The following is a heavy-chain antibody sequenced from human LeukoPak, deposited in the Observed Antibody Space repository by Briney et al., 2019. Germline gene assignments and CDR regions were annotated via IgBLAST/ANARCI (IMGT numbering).Heavy chain of an antibody. Sequence: SETLSLTCAVYGGSFSGYYRSWIRQPPGKGLEWIGEINHSGSTNYNPSLKSRVTISVDTSKNQFSLKLSSVTAADTAVYYCATRRWASAFDIWGQGTMVTVSS. CDR2: INHSGST. J-gene: IGHJ3*02. D-gene: IGHD4-17*01. CDR1: GGSFSGYY. V-gene: IGHV4-34*01. CDR3: ATRRWASAFDI.